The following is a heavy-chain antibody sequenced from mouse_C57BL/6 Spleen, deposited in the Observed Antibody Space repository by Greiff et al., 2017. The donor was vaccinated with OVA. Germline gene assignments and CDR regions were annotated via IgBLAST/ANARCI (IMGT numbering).Heavy chain of an antibody. Sequence: EVQGVESGGGLVKPGGSLKLSCAASGFTFSDYGMHWVRQAPEKGLEWVAYISSGSSTIYYADTVKGRFTISRDNAKNTLFLQMTSLRSEDTAMYYCASRAYDYDWFAYWGQGTLVTVSA. J-gene: IGHJ3*01. V-gene: IGHV5-17*01. CDR2: ISSGSSTI. D-gene: IGHD2-4*01. CDR3: ASRAYDYDWFAY. CDR1: GFTFSDYG.